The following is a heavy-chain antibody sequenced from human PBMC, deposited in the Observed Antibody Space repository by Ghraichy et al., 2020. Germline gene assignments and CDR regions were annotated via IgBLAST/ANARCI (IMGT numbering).Heavy chain of an antibody. V-gene: IGHV4-34*01. CDR1: GGSFSGYY. Sequence: SETMSLTCAIYGGSFSGYYWTWIRQPPGKGLEWIGEINHSGSTNYNPALKSRVTMSVDTSKNQFSLKLSSVTAADTGVYNCARGGSGWYPSRYYGMDVWGQGTTVTVSS. CDR3: ARGGSGWYPSRYYGMDV. D-gene: IGHD6-19*01. CDR2: INHSGST. J-gene: IGHJ6*02.